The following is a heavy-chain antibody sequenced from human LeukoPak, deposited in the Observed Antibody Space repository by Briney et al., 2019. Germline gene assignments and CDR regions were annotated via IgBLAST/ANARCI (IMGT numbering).Heavy chain of an antibody. D-gene: IGHD2-15*01. Sequence: GGSLRLSCAASGFTFSNYGMDWVRQAPGKGLEWVSYISSSSSTIYYADSVKGRFTISRDNAKNSLYLQMNSLRAEDTAVYYCASGGSPSNYWGQGTLVTVSS. CDR1: GFTFSNYG. CDR2: ISSSSSTI. CDR3: ASGGSPSNY. V-gene: IGHV3-48*01. J-gene: IGHJ4*02.